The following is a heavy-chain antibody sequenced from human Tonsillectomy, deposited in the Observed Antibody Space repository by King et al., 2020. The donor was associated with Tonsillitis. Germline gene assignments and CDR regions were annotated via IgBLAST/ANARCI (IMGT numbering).Heavy chain of an antibody. CDR3: ARVGTCSKSICTFDY. CDR2: INHSGST. CDR1: GGSFSGYY. J-gene: IGHJ4*02. V-gene: IGHV4-34*01. Sequence: VQLQQWGAGLLKPSETLSLTCAVYGGSFSGYYWSWIRQPPGKGLEWIGEINHSGSTNYNPSLKSRVTISVDTSKNQFSLKLSSVTAADTAVYYCARVGTCSKSICTFDYWGQGTLVTVSS. D-gene: IGHD2-8*01.